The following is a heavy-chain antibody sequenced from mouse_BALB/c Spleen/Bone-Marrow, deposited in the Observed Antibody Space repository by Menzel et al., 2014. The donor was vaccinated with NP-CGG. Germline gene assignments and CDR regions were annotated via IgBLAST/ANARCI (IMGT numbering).Heavy chain of an antibody. CDR1: GYTFTSYD. Sequence: VKVVESGPELVKPGALVKISCKASGYTFTSYDINWVKQRPGQGLEWIGWIYPGDGSTKYNEKFKGKATLTADKSSSTAYMQLSSLTFENSAVYFCARSGDSSGYGFAYWGQGTLVTVSA. V-gene: IGHV1S56*01. J-gene: IGHJ3*01. CDR2: IYPGDGST. D-gene: IGHD3-2*01. CDR3: ARSGDSSGYGFAY.